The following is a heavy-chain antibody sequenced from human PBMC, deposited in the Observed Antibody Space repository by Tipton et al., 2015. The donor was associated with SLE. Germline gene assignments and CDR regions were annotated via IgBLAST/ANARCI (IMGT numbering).Heavy chain of an antibody. V-gene: IGHV4-59*12. CDR3: ARGEGSGGSCYAI. Sequence: TLSLTCTVSGGSISSYYWSWIRQPPGKGLEWIGYIYYSGSTYYNPSLKSRVTISVDTSKNQFSLKLSSVTAADTAVYYCARGEGSGGSCYAIWGQGTLVTVSS. J-gene: IGHJ4*02. D-gene: IGHD2-15*01. CDR1: GGSISSYY. CDR2: IYYSGST.